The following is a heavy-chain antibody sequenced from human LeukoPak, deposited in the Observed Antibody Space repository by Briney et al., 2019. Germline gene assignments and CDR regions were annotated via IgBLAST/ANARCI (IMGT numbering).Heavy chain of an antibody. CDR2: ISACNGNT. CDR3: ARGDYSGNFQH. CDR1: GYTFTSYG. J-gene: IGHJ1*01. Sequence: EASVKVSCEASGYTFTSYGIIWVRQAPGQGLEWMGWISACNGNTNYAQKLQGRVTMTTDTSTSTAYMELRSLRSDDTAVYYCARGDYSGNFQHWGQGTLVTVSS. V-gene: IGHV1-18*01. D-gene: IGHD4-11*01.